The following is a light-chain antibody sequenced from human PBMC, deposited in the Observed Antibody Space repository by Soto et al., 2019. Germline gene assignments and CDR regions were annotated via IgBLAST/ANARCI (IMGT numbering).Light chain of an antibody. Sequence: QSALTQPASVSGSPGQSITISCSGTSSDIGSYNFVSWYQQHPGKAPKVMIYDVSKRPSGVPDRFSGSKSGNTASLTISGLQAEDEADYYCCSYAGSPYVFGTGTKLTVL. V-gene: IGLV2-11*01. J-gene: IGLJ1*01. CDR2: DVS. CDR3: CSYAGSPYV. CDR1: SSDIGSYNF.